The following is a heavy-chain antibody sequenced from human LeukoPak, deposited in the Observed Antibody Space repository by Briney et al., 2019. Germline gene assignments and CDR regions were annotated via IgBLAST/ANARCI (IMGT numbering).Heavy chain of an antibody. CDR3: ARQYDCTAYYNYNMEV. CDR1: GYTFSNYG. V-gene: IGHV1-18*01. J-gene: IGHJ6*03. CDR2: ISACNGNT. D-gene: IGHD3-22*01. Sequence: ASVKVSCKASGYTFSNYGISWVRQAPGQGLECIGWISACNGNTHSTLDLQGRVTMTTDTLTSTAYMELRGLSSDDTAVYYCARQYDCTAYYNYNMEVWGQGTTVTVSS.